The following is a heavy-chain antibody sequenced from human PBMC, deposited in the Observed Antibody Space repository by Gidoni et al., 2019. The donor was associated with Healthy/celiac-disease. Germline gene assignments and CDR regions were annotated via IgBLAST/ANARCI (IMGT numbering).Heavy chain of an antibody. CDR1: GFTLSDYY. V-gene: IGHV3-11*05. D-gene: IGHD6-13*01. Sequence: QVQLVESGGGLVKPGGSLRRSCAASGFTLSDYYMSWIRQAPGKGLELVSYISSSSSYTNYADSVKGRFTISRDNAKNSLYLQMNSLRAEDTAVYYCARVQLGIAAAGHFDYWGQGTLVTVSS. CDR3: ARVQLGIAAAGHFDY. CDR2: ISSSSSYT. J-gene: IGHJ4*02.